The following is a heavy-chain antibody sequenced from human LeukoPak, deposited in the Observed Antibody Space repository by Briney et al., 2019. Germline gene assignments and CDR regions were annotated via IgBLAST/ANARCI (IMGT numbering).Heavy chain of an antibody. Sequence: SSGTLSLTCTVSGGSISSYYWSWIRQPAGKGLEWIGRIYTSGSINYNPSLKSRVTMSVDTSKNQFSLKLSSVTAADTAVYYCAREAVVPAAILGWFDPWGQGTLVTVSS. J-gene: IGHJ5*02. CDR3: AREAVVPAAILGWFDP. D-gene: IGHD2-2*02. V-gene: IGHV4-4*07. CDR1: GGSISSYY. CDR2: IYTSGSI.